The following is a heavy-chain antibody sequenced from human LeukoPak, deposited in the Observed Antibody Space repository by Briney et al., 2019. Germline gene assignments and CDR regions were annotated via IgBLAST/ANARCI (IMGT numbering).Heavy chain of an antibody. D-gene: IGHD7-27*01. CDR3: ARDRAWGSYDC. V-gene: IGHV3-11*01. CDR2: ISSSGSTI. CDR1: GFTFSDYY. J-gene: IGHJ4*02. Sequence: PGGSLRLSCAASGFTFSDYYMSWIRQAPGKGLEWVSYISSSGSTIYYADSVKGRFTVSRDNSKNTLYLQMHTLRAEDTAIYFCARDRAWGSYDCWGQGTLVIVSS.